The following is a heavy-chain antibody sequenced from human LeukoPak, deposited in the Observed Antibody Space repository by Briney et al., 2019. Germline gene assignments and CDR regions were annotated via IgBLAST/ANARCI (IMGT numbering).Heavy chain of an antibody. Sequence: SSETLSLTCAVSGGSISSSKWWSWVRQPPGKGLEWIAEIYHSGSTNYNPSLQSRVTISVDKSKNQLSLRLSSVTAADTAVYFCAEGVGATFDYWGQGTLVTVSS. D-gene: IGHD1-26*01. CDR3: AEGVGATFDY. J-gene: IGHJ4*02. V-gene: IGHV4-4*02. CDR1: GGSISSSKW. CDR2: IYHSGST.